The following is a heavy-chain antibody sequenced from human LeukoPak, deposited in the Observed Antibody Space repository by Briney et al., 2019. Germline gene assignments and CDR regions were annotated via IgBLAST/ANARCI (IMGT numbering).Heavy chain of an antibody. V-gene: IGHV4-34*01. J-gene: IGHJ4*02. CDR1: GGSFSGYY. Sequence: PSETLSLTCAVYGGSFSGYYWSWIRQPPGKGLEWIGEINHSGSTNYNPSLKSRVTISVDTSKNQFSLKLSSVTAADTAVYYCATSGWYLLPGVYWGQGTLVTVSS. D-gene: IGHD6-19*01. CDR3: ATSGWYLLPGVY. CDR2: INHSGST.